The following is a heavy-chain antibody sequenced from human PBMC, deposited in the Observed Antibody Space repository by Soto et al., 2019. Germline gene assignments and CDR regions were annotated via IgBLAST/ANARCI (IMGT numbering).Heavy chain of an antibody. CDR1: VDSVNNSY. CDR3: AKYRRTEAEGFTLDY. J-gene: IGHJ4*02. V-gene: IGHV4-59*02. CDR2: IYYTGTT. Sequence: SESLSLTCAVSVDSVNNSYWSWMREPPGKRLEWIGNIYYTGTTTYNPSLESRVTMSVDTSKNQFSLKLNSVDAADTAVYYCAKYRRTEAEGFTLDYWGRGTLVTVSS. D-gene: IGHD6-13*01.